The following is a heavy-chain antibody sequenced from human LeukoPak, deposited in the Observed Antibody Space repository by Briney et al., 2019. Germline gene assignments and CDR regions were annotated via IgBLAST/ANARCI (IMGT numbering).Heavy chain of an antibody. CDR2: INQDETKA. J-gene: IGHJ3*01. CDR1: GFTFRNYL. D-gene: IGHD5-24*01. Sequence: GGILRLSCAVSGFTFRNYLMHWVRQAPGQGLVWVSRINQDETKAYPDSVKGRFTVSRDNAKKMMYLQLNGLRAEDTAVYFCGRGGDGIDVWGQGTTVIVSS. V-gene: IGHV3-74*01. CDR3: GRGGDGIDV.